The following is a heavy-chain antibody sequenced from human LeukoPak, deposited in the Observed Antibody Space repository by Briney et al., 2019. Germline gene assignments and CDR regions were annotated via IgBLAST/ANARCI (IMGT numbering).Heavy chain of an antibody. J-gene: IGHJ4*02. V-gene: IGHV1-2*02. Sequence: ASVKVSCKASGYTFTGSYLHWVRQAPGQGLEWMGWINPNSGGTNYAQKFQGRVTMTRDTSISTAYMELTRLRSDDTALYYCARAWITTIGIFDYWGQGTLVTVSS. CDR3: ARAWITTIGIFDY. CDR1: GYTFTGSY. D-gene: IGHD4-11*01. CDR2: INPNSGGT.